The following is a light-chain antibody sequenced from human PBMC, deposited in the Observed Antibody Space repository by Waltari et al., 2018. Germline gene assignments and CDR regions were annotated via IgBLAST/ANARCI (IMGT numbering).Light chain of an antibody. J-gene: IGKJ1*01. CDR3: QQYDDFPLT. V-gene: IGKV1-33*01. Sequence: DVQMTQSPSSLSASVGDRVTGTCQASDDIQGYFNWYQQKPGKPPKLLISGGSILETGVPSRFSGSGSGTHFIFTINRLQADDFGTYYCQQYDDFPLTFGQGTNVEIK. CDR1: DDIQGY. CDR2: GGS.